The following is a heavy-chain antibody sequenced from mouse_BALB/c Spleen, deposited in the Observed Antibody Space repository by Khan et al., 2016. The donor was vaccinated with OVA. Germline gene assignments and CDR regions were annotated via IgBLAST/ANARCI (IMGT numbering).Heavy chain of an antibody. CDR2: IYPGSGNT. Sequence: QVQLQQSGPELVKPGASVKISCKASGYTFTDYYIKWVKQKPGQGLECIGWIYPGSGNTKYNEKFKDKATLTVDTSSSTAYMQLNSLTSADTAVYFCARGNYYGSTSWFGCWGQGTLVTVSA. CDR1: GYTFTDYY. D-gene: IGHD1-1*01. V-gene: IGHV1-84*02. J-gene: IGHJ3*01. CDR3: ARGNYYGSTSWFGC.